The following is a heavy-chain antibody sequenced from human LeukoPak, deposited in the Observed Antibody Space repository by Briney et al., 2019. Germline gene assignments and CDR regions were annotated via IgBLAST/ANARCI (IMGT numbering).Heavy chain of an antibody. CDR1: GYRFTSYL. CDR2: IYPGDSDI. V-gene: IGHV5-51*01. Sequence: GESLKISCQGSGYRFTSYLLAWVRRMPGRGLEWMGIIYPGDSDIRYNPSFQGQVTISADKSISTAYLQWSSLKASDTAMYYCARQEYCSGGSCYTWFDPWGQGTLVIVSS. CDR3: ARQEYCSGGSCYTWFDP. D-gene: IGHD2-15*01. J-gene: IGHJ5*02.